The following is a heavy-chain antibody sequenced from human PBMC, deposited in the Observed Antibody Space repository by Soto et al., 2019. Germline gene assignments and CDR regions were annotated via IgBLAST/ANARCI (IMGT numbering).Heavy chain of an antibody. J-gene: IGHJ4*02. CDR3: ARDRGIDY. CDR2: ISFDGSNK. CDR1: GFTFRSYA. V-gene: IGHV3-30*04. Sequence: HVQLVESGGGVGQPGRSLRLSCAASGFTFRSYAMHWVRQAPGKGLEWVALISFDGSNKNHADSLKGRFTISRDNSKNTLYLQMNSLKVEDTAMYYCARDRGIDYWGQGTLVTVSS.